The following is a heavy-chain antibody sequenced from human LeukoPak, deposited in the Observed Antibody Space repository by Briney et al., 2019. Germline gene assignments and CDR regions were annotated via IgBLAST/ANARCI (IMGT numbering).Heavy chain of an antibody. D-gene: IGHD4/OR15-4a*01. J-gene: IGHJ4*02. Sequence: GGSLRLSCAASGFTFSSYGMHWVRQAPGKGLEWVSFIYSAGNTHYSDSVKGRFTISIDNSKNTLYLQMNSLRAEDTAVYYCARRAGAYSHPYDYWGQGTLVTVSS. CDR1: GFTFSSYG. CDR3: ARRAGAYSHPYDY. V-gene: IGHV3-53*01. CDR2: IYSAGNT.